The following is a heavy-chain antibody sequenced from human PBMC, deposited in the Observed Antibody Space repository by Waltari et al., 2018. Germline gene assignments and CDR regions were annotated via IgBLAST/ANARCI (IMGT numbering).Heavy chain of an antibody. CDR1: GGNFSRYA. Sequence: QVQLVHSGAEVKKPGSSVKVCCKASGGNFSRYAISWVRQAPGQGLGWMGRIIPIFGPANYAQKFQGRVTITADKSTSTAYMELSSLRSEDTAVYYCARPPDDSSGYYLVHWGQGTLVTVSS. J-gene: IGHJ4*02. CDR2: IIPIFGPA. CDR3: ARPPDDSSGYYLVH. D-gene: IGHD3-22*01. V-gene: IGHV1-69*06.